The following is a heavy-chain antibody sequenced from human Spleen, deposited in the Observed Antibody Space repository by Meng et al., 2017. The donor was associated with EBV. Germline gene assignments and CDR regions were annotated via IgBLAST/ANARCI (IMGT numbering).Heavy chain of an antibody. CDR2: INHSGST. Sequence: QRQLQQWGEGLLTPSETLSLTCAVSGESFSGFYWSWIRQPQGKGLEWIGEINHSGSTKYNPSLKSRVTISVDTSKNQFSLKLTSVTAADTAVYYCASNIKVPRYWGQGTLVTVSS. CDR1: GESFSGFY. CDR3: ASNIKVPRY. D-gene: IGHD2/OR15-2a*01. J-gene: IGHJ4*02. V-gene: IGHV4-34*01.